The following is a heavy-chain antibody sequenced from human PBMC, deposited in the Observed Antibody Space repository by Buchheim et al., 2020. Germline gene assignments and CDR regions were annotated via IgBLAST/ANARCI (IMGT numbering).Heavy chain of an antibody. J-gene: IGHJ6*03. V-gene: IGHV1-8*01. Sequence: QVQLVQSGAEVKKPGASVKVSCKASGYTFTSYDINWVRQATGQGLEWMGWMNPNSGNTGYAQKFQGRVTMTRKTSISTAYMELSSLRSEDTAVYYCAREVAVAGTRSSYYYYYYMDVWGKGTT. CDR2: MNPNSGNT. CDR1: GYTFTSYD. D-gene: IGHD6-19*01. CDR3: AREVAVAGTRSSYYYYYYMDV.